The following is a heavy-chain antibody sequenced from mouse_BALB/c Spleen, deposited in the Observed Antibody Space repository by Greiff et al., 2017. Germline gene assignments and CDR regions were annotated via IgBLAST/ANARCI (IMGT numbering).Heavy chain of an antibody. CDR1: GFTFSDYY. CDR3: ARGGPYYFDY. J-gene: IGHJ2*01. CDR2: ISDGGSYT. Sequence: EVKVVESGGGLVKPGGSLKLSCAASGFTFSDYYMYWVRQTPEKRLEWVATISDGGSYTYYPDSVKGRFTISRDNAKNNLYLQMSSLKSEDTAMYYCARGGPYYFDYWGQGTTPTVSS. V-gene: IGHV5-4*02.